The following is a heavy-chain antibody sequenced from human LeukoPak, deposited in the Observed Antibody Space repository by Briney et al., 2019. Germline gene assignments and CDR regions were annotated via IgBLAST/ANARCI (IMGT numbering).Heavy chain of an antibody. V-gene: IGHV1-69*05. D-gene: IGHD1-14*01. Sequence: SVKVSCKASGGTFSNYPISWVRQAPGQGLEWMGGINPIFATASYAQKFQGRVTITTDESTSTAYMELSSLRSEDTAVYYCASQHGTGDFEYWGQGSLVIVSA. CDR1: GGTFSNYP. CDR3: ASQHGTGDFEY. CDR2: INPIFATA. J-gene: IGHJ4*02.